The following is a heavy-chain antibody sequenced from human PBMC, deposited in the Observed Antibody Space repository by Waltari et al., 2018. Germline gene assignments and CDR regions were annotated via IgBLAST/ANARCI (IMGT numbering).Heavy chain of an antibody. Sequence: QVPLVQSGAEVKKPGASVKVSCTASGYTFTSSAMHWVRQSPGQRLEWMGWINAGNGNTKYSQKFQGRVTITRDTSASTAYMELSSLRSEDTAVYYCARTSHYYDSSGPLGYWGQGTLVTVSS. D-gene: IGHD3-22*01. CDR3: ARTSHYYDSSGPLGY. CDR2: INAGNGNT. CDR1: GYTFTSSA. J-gene: IGHJ4*02. V-gene: IGHV1-3*01.